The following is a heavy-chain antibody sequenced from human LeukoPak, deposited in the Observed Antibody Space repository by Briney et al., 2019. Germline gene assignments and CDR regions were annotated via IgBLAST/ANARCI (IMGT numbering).Heavy chain of an antibody. CDR2: ISGGSGYI. V-gene: IGHV3-21*01. Sequence: PGGSLRLSCAASGFTFSSYSMNWVHQAPGKGLEWVSYISGGSGYIYYADSVKGRFTISRDNAKNSLYLQMNSLRAEDTAVYYCARAIAVAEGYWGQGTLVTVSS. D-gene: IGHD6-19*01. CDR3: ARAIAVAEGY. J-gene: IGHJ4*02. CDR1: GFTFSSYS.